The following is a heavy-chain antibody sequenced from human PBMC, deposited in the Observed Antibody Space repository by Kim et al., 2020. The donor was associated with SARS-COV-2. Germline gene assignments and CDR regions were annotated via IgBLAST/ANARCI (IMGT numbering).Heavy chain of an antibody. J-gene: IGHJ6*02. CDR3: ARDRTGASYYYGMDV. V-gene: IGHV3-21*01. D-gene: IGHD3-10*01. CDR1: GFTFSGNS. Sequence: GGSLRLSCAASGFTFSGNSMNWVRQAPGKGLEWVSSISSSSSYNQYADSVKGRFTISRDNAKNSLYLQMNSLRAEDTAVYYCARDRTGASYYYGMDVWGQGTTVTVSS. CDR2: ISSSSSYN.